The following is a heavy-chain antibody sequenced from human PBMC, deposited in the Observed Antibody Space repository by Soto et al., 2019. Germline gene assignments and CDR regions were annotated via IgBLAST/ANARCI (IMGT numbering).Heavy chain of an antibody. CDR2: ISYDGSKK. D-gene: IGHD3-22*01. V-gene: IGHV3-30*18. CDR1: EFTFSSYG. CDR3: AKDTYYHDTTGYYVFDY. J-gene: IGHJ4*02. Sequence: QVQLVESGGGVVQPGRSLTLSCAASEFTFSSYGIHWVRQAPGKGLEWVAVISYDGSKKQYAHSVKGRFTISRDKSKNTLHPQMNSPKAEDTAVYYCAKDTYYHDTTGYYVFDYWGQGTLVTVSS.